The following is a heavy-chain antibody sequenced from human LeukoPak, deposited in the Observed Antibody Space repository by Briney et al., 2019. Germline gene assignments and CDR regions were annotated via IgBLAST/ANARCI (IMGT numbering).Heavy chain of an antibody. CDR1: GYTFTSYY. D-gene: IGHD1-26*01. V-gene: IGHV1-46*01. CDR3: ARLGGELLPFDY. J-gene: IGHJ4*02. Sequence: ASVKVSCKASGYTFTSYYMHWVRQAPGQGLEWMGIINPSGGSTSYAQKFQGRVTMTRDTSTSTVYMELSGLRSEDTAVYYCARLGGELLPFDYWGQGTLVTVSS. CDR2: INPSGGST.